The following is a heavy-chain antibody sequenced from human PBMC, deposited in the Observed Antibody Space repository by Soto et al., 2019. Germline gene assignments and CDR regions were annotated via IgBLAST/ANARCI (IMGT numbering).Heavy chain of an antibody. V-gene: IGHV1-58*01. Sequence: QMHVVQSGPEVKKPGTSVKVSCKGSGFTFSRAAVQWVRQARGQGLEWIGWIVVASGKTDYAPNLQERVRITRDVSTSTAYLEVSDLSFEDKAVSSCAATLDWGSYDFGGYPSWGQGTLVTVSS. CDR3: AATLDWGSYDFGGYPS. CDR2: IVVASGKT. J-gene: IGHJ4*02. CDR1: GFTFSRAA. D-gene: IGHD3-22*01.